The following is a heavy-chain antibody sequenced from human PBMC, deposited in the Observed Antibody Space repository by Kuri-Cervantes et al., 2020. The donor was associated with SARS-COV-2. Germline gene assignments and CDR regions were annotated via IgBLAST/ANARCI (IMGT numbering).Heavy chain of an antibody. Sequence: ETLSLTCQAAPVSFSGYLMHCVRQAPSNGLVWVSRINSDGSSTSYADSVKGRFTISRDNAKNTMYLQMNSMRAEDTSVDYCARDSSRWYRHAESGHTWGHGTLVTVSS. D-gene: IGHD6-13*01. CDR3: ARDSSRWYRHAESGHT. V-gene: IGHV3-74*01. CDR1: PVSFSGYL. J-gene: IGHJ5*01. CDR2: INSDGSST.